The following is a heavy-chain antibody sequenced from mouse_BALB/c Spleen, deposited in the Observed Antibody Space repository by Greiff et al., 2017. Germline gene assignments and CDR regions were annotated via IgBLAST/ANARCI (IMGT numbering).Heavy chain of an antibody. CDR3: AREGTTATKNFDY. D-gene: IGHD1-2*01. Sequence: VKQSCKASGYTFTSYWMHWVKQRPGQGLEWIGEINPSNGRTNYNEKFKSKATLTVDKSSSTAYMQLSSLTSEDSAVYYCAREGTTATKNFDYWGQGTTLTVSS. CDR1: GYTFTSYW. J-gene: IGHJ2*01. V-gene: IGHV1S81*02. CDR2: INPSNGRT.